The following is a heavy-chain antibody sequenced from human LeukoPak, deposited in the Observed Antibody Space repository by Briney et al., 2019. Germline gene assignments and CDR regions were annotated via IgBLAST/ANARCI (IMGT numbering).Heavy chain of an antibody. CDR1: GYTFTSYG. Sequence: ASVKVSCKASGYTFTSYGISWVRQAPGQGLEWMGWISAYNGNTNYAQKLQGRVTMTTDTSTSTAYMELRSLRSDDTAVYYCARFDILTGSDYFDYWGQGPLVTVSS. D-gene: IGHD3-9*01. J-gene: IGHJ4*02. CDR2: ISAYNGNT. V-gene: IGHV1-18*01. CDR3: ARFDILTGSDYFDY.